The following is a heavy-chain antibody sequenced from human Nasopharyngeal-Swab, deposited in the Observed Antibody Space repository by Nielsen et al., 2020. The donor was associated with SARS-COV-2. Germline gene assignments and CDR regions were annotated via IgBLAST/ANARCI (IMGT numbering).Heavy chain of an antibody. CDR1: GGSISSYY. V-gene: IGHV4-59*01. CDR3: ARISPSYYDILTGYYGYYYMDV. D-gene: IGHD3-9*01. CDR2: IYYSGST. J-gene: IGHJ6*03. Sequence: SETLSLTCTVSGGSISSYYCSWIRQPPGKGLEWIGYIYYSGSTNYNPSLKSRVTISVDTSKNQFSLKLSSVTAADTAVYYCARISPSYYDILTGYYGYYYMDVWGKGTTVTVSS.